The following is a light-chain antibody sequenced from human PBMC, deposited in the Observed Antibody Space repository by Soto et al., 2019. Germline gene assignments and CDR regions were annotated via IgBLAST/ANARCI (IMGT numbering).Light chain of an antibody. CDR3: MQGTHWPRT. Sequence: DVVMTQFPLFLRVPLGPPASISCRSSQPFLYSDGNTDLNWFHQRPGQSPRRLIYKVSNRDSGVPDRFSGSGSGTDFTLKISRVEAEDVGVYYCMQGTHWPRTFGQGTKV. CDR2: KVS. CDR1: QPFLYSDGNTD. V-gene: IGKV2-30*01. J-gene: IGKJ1*01.